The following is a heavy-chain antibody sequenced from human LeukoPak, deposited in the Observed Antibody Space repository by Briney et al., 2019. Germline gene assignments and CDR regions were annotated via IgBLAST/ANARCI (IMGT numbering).Heavy chain of an antibody. CDR1: GFTFSSYG. D-gene: IGHD3-3*01. J-gene: IGHJ4*02. CDR3: AKDPRLYYDFWSGLGYYFDY. Sequence: GGSLRLSCAASGFTFSSYGMHWVRQAPGKGLEWVAFIRYDGSNKYYADSVKGRFTISRDNSKNTLYLQMNSLRAEDTAVYYCAKDPRLYYDFWSGLGYYFDYWGQGTLVTVSS. V-gene: IGHV3-30*02. CDR2: IRYDGSNK.